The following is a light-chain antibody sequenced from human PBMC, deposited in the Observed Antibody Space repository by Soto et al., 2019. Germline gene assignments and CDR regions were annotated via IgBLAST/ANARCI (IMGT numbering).Light chain of an antibody. Sequence: QSVLTQPASVSGSPGQSITISCTGTSSDVGAYNYVSWYQQHPGKAPKLLIYEVTNRPFGVSNRFSGSKSGNTASLTIAGLQTEDEADYYCSSYTSTRTYVFGTGTKLTVL. CDR2: EVT. J-gene: IGLJ1*01. CDR1: SSDVGAYNY. CDR3: SSYTSTRTYV. V-gene: IGLV2-14*01.